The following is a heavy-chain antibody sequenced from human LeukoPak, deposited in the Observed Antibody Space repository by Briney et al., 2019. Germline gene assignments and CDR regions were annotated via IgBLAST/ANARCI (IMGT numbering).Heavy chain of an antibody. CDR1: GGSISSSSYC. V-gene: IGHV4-39*01. CDR3: ARPGLGVAAAENDY. Sequence: SETLSLTCTVSGGSISSSSYCWGWIRQPPGKGLEWIGSIYYSGSTYYNPSLKSRVTISVDTSKNQFSLKLSSVTAADTAVYYCARPGLGVAAAENDYWGQGTLVTVSS. CDR2: IYYSGST. J-gene: IGHJ4*02. D-gene: IGHD6-13*01.